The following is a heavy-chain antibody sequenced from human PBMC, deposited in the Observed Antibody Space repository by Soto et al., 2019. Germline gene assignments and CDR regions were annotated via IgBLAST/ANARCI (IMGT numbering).Heavy chain of an antibody. CDR3: AHLGDSSGLYVFDHFDY. CDR2: IYWDADK. V-gene: IGHV2-5*02. D-gene: IGHD6-19*01. CDR1: GFSLSTNRVG. J-gene: IGHJ4*02. Sequence: QITLKESGPTLVKPTQTLTLTCTISGFSLSTNRVGVGWIRQPPGKALEWLALIYWDADKRYSPSLKCRLTTTKDTSKNQLVLTRTNMDPVDTATYYSAHLGDSSGLYVFDHFDYWGQGTLVSVSS.